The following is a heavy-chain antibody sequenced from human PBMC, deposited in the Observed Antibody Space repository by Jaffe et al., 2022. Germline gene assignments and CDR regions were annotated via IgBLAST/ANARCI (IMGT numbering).Heavy chain of an antibody. Sequence: QVQLVQSGAEVKKPGASVKVSCKASGYTFTSYYMHWVRQAPGQGLEWMGIINPSGGSTSYAQKFQGRVTMTRDTSTSTVYMELSSLRSEDTAVYYCARDVIAITMVRGAKSVGWFDPWGQGTLVTVSS. CDR1: GYTFTSYY. CDR2: INPSGGST. CDR3: ARDVIAITMVRGAKSVGWFDP. D-gene: IGHD3-10*01. V-gene: IGHV1-46*01. J-gene: IGHJ5*02.